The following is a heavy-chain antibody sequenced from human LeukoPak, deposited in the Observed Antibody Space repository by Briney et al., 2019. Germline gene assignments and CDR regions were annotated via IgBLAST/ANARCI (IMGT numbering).Heavy chain of an antibody. CDR1: GYTFTSYY. Sequence: ASVKVSCKASGYTFTSYYMHWVRQAPGQGLEWMGIINPSGGSTSYAQKFQGRVTMTRDTSTCTVYMELSSLRSEDTAVYYCARVAVPRTFDYWGQGTLVTVSS. D-gene: IGHD6-19*01. J-gene: IGHJ4*02. V-gene: IGHV1-46*03. CDR3: ARVAVPRTFDY. CDR2: INPSGGST.